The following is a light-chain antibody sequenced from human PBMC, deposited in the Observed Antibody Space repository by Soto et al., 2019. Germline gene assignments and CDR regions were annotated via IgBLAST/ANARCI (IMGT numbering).Light chain of an antibody. Sequence: EIVLTQSPATLSLSPGERATLSCRASQSVSSYLAWYQQKPGQAPRLLIYDASNRATGIPARFSGSGSGTDFTLPISSLEPEDLAVYYCQQRSNWPPLTCGGGTKGESK. CDR3: QQRSNWPPLT. CDR2: DAS. CDR1: QSVSSY. V-gene: IGKV3-11*01. J-gene: IGKJ4*01.